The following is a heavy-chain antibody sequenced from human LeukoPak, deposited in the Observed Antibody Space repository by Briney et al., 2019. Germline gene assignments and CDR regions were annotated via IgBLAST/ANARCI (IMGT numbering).Heavy chain of an antibody. CDR1: GFTFSSYS. J-gene: IGHJ5*01. CDR2: ISSSSSTI. V-gene: IGHV3-48*01. D-gene: IGHD6-19*01. CDR3: TRSGSGWYVDNWFDS. Sequence: PGGSLRLSCAASGFTFSSYSMNWVRQAPGKGLEWVSYISSSSSTIYYADSMKGRFTISRDNAKDSLYLQMNGLRAEDTAVYYCTRSGSGWYVDNWFDSWGQGTLVTVSS.